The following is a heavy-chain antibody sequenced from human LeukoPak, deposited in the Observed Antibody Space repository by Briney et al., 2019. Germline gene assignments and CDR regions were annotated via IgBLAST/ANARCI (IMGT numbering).Heavy chain of an antibody. CDR1: GFTVRKVW. V-gene: IGHV3-15*01. J-gene: IGHJ4*02. CDR2: IKNKADGGTT. D-gene: IGHD3-16*02. Sequence: GWCVRLSCAASGFTVRKVWMTWLRPAAGREGAWVGHIKNKADGGTTDYAAPVKGRFTISRDDSKNTMYLQMSSLKTADTAVYYCSTDVPFTAGGAIVYWGQGTLVTVSS. CDR3: STDVPFTAGGAIVY.